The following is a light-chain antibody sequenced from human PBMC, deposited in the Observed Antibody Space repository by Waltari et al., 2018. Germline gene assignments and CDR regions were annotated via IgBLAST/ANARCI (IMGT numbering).Light chain of an antibody. Sequence: IMLTQSPGTLSLSPGERATLPCRASQSISRYLAWYQQKPGQAPRLLIYGASTRATGIPDRFSGSGSGTDFSLTISGLEPEESAVYYCQHHFRLPATFGQGTKVEIK. CDR3: QHHFRLPAT. V-gene: IGKV3-20*01. J-gene: IGKJ1*01. CDR1: QSISRY. CDR2: GAS.